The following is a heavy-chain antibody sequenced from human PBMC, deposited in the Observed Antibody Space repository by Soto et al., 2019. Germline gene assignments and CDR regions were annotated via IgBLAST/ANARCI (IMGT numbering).Heavy chain of an antibody. CDR2: ISGSGGST. D-gene: IGHD3-22*01. J-gene: IGHJ4*02. V-gene: IGHV3-23*01. Sequence: EVQLLESGGGLVQPGGSLRLSCAASGFTFSSYAMSWVRQAPGKGLEWVSAISGSGGSTYYADSVKGRFTISRDNSKNTVYLQMNSLRGEDTAVYYCAKAGPYYRAFEYWGQGTLVTVSS. CDR1: GFTFSSYA. CDR3: AKAGPYYRAFEY.